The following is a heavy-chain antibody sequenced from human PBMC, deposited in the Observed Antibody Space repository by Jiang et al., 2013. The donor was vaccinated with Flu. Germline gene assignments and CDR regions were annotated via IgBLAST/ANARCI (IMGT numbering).Heavy chain of an antibody. D-gene: IGHD1-26*01. CDR3: VRVSYVAYYFDI. Sequence: LLKPSETLSLTCAVSGGSLGAHFWTWIRXPPGGGLEWIGEINVSGFSNYKPSLKSRVTMLLDMSKNQFSLTLTSVTAADTGVYYCVRVSYVAYYFDIWGLGTLVTVSS. V-gene: IGHV4-34*01. J-gene: IGHJ4*02. CDR1: GGSLGAHF. CDR2: INVSGFS.